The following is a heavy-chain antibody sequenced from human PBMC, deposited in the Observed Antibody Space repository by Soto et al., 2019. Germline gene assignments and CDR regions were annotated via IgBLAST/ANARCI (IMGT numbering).Heavy chain of an antibody. Sequence: QVQLVQSGAEVKKPGASVKVSCKASGYTFDDYYIHWVRQAPGQGLEWMGWVNPNSVSKNYAQKVQRRVTMTRDTSIGTAYMEVSRLRSDDTAVYYCARGGFRGHCSSPGCYPFFDSWGQGTLVTVSS. CDR1: GYTFDDYY. D-gene: IGHD2-2*01. J-gene: IGHJ5*01. CDR3: ARGGFRGHCSSPGCYPFFDS. CDR2: VNPNSVSK. V-gene: IGHV1-2*02.